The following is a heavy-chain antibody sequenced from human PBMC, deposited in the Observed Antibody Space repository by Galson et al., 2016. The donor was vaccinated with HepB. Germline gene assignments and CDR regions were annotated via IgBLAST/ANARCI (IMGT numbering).Heavy chain of an antibody. CDR2: IYSDGST. V-gene: IGHV3-53*01. D-gene: IGHD3-22*01. J-gene: IGHJ4*02. CDR3: TMISWSTSSGFGF. CDR1: GFTISSHY. Sequence: SLRLSCAASGFTISSHYMSWVRQAPGKGLEWVSTIYSDGSTYYADSVKGRFTISRDNSRNTVYVQINSLRAEDTAIYYCTMISWSTSSGFGFWGQGTRVTVSS.